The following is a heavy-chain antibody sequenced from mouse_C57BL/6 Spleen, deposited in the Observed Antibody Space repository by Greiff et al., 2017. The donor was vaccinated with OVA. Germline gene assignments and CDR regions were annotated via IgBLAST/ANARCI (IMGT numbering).Heavy chain of an antibody. CDR1: GYTFTDYY. Sequence: EVKLQESGPVLVKPGASVKMSCKASGYTFTDYYMNWVKQSHGKSLEWIGVINPYNGGTSYNQKFKGKATLTVDKSSSTAYMELNSLTSEDSAVYYCANYDYDAMDYWGQGTSVTVSS. CDR2: INPYNGGT. D-gene: IGHD1-1*02. V-gene: IGHV1-19*01. CDR3: ANYDYDAMDY. J-gene: IGHJ4*01.